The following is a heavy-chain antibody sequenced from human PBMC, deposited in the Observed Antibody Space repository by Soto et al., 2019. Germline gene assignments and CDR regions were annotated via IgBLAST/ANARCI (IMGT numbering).Heavy chain of an antibody. V-gene: IGHV1-8*01. Sequence: ASVKVSCKASGYTFTSYDINWGRRATGQGLEWMGWMNPNSGNTGYAQKFLGRATMTRNSSISTAYMELSSLRSEDTDVYYCAREGIGADYYYYMDVWGKGTTVTVSS. D-gene: IGHD3-16*01. J-gene: IGHJ6*03. CDR3: AREGIGADYYYYMDV. CDR2: MNPNSGNT. CDR1: GYTFTSYD.